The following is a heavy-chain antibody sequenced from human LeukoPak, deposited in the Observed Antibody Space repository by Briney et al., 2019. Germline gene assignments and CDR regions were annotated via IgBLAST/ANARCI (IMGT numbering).Heavy chain of an antibody. V-gene: IGHV3-21*01. CDR1: GFTFSDYT. D-gene: IGHD6-6*01. J-gene: IGHJ6*02. Sequence: GGCLRLSCATSGFTFSDYTMNWVRQAPGKGLEWLSCISRGGTYIYYSDSVKGRFTISRDSAKNSLYLQMNSLGAEDTAIYYCAREEDSSMIRASHGMDVWGQGTTVTVS. CDR2: ISRGGTYI. CDR3: AREEDSSMIRASHGMDV.